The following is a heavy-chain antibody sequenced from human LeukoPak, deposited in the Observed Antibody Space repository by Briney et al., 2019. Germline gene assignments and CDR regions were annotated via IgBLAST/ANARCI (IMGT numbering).Heavy chain of an antibody. CDR2: IYYSGST. D-gene: IGHD1-26*01. CDR3: ATLQSGSYSYYFDY. Sequence: SETLSLTCTVSGGSISSSDYYWGWIRQPPGKGLEWIGIIYYSGSTYYNPSLKSRVTISVDTSKNQFSLKLTSVTAADTAVYYCATLQSGSYSYYFDYWGQGTLVTVSS. V-gene: IGHV4-39*01. J-gene: IGHJ4*02. CDR1: GGSISSSDYY.